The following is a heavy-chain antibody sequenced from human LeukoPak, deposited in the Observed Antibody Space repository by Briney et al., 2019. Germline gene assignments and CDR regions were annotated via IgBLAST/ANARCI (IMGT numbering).Heavy chain of an antibody. Sequence: GRSLRLSCAASGFTSSSYAMHWVRQAPGKGLEWVAVISYDGSNKYYADSVKGRFTISRDNSKNTLYLQMNSLRAEDTAVYYCARDGPSFGELLFYFDYWGQGTLVTVSS. V-gene: IGHV3-30-3*01. J-gene: IGHJ4*02. CDR3: ARDGPSFGELLFYFDY. CDR1: GFTSSSYA. D-gene: IGHD3-10*01. CDR2: ISYDGSNK.